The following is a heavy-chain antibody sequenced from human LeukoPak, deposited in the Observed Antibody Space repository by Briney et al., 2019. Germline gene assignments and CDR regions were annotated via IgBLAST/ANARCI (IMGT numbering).Heavy chain of an antibody. J-gene: IGHJ5*02. CDR1: GGSISSSSYY. CDR3: ARQGDYYDSSGYGGNWFDP. Sequence: PSETLSLTCTVSGGSISSSSYYWGWIRQPPGKGLEWIGSIYYSGSTYYNPSLKSRVTISVDTSKNQFSLKLSSVTAADTAVYYCARQGDYYDSSGYGGNWFDPWAREPWSPSPQ. V-gene: IGHV4-39*01. D-gene: IGHD3-22*01. CDR2: IYYSGST.